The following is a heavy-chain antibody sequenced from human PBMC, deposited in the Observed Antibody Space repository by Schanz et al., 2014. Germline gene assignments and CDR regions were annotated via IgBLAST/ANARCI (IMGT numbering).Heavy chain of an antibody. CDR1: GFTFSSHW. J-gene: IGHJ4*02. Sequence: EVQLVQSGGGLVQPGGSLRLSCAASGFTFSSHWMHWVRQDPGKGLVWVARINSVGSNTDYADSVKGRFTISRDSSKNTLYLQMNSLRAEDTAVYFCAKIERNEDWGQGTLVTVSS. CDR3: AKIERNED. D-gene: IGHD1-1*01. CDR2: INSVGSNT. V-gene: IGHV3-74*01.